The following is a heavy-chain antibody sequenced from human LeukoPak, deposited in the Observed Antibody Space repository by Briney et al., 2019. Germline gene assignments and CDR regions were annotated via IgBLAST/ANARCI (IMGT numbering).Heavy chain of an antibody. CDR2: INPNSGGT. Sequence: GASVKISCKGSGYTFTGDYIHWVRQAPGQGLEWMGWINPNSGGTNYAQKFQGRVTMTRDTSISTAYMELSRLRSDDTAVYYCARARTPFDYWGQGTLVTVSS. V-gene: IGHV1-2*02. J-gene: IGHJ4*02. CDR1: GYTFTGDY. CDR3: ARARTPFDY.